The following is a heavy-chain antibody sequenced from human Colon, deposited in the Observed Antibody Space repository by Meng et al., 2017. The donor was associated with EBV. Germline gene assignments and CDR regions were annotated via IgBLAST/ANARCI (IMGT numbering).Heavy chain of an antibody. Sequence: QVQLQESCSGLVTPSQTLSLTCAVSGDSITSGDYSWTWIRQPPGKGLEWIGYIYHGVNIYYTPSLRSRVTISVDKSRNQFSLKLTSVSAADTAVYYCVRDTRRGGGWFDPWGQGTLVTVSS. CDR3: VRDTRRGGGWFDP. D-gene: IGHD3-10*01. CDR2: IYHGVNI. V-gene: IGHV4-30-2*01. J-gene: IGHJ5*02. CDR1: GDSITSGDYS.